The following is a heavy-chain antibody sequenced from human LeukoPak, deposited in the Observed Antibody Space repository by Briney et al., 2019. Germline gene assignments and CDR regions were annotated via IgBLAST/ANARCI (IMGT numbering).Heavy chain of an antibody. D-gene: IGHD3-10*01. CDR2: INPSDGDR. V-gene: IGHV1-46*01. J-gene: IGHJ4*02. Sequence: ASVNVSCKASGYTFITYKMHWVRQAPGQGLEWVGIINPSDGDRRNAQKFQGRVTMTRDMSTSTVYMELSSLRSEDTAVYYCAKDGGSYSADYWGQGTLVTVPS. CDR1: GYTFITYK. CDR3: AKDGGSYSADY.